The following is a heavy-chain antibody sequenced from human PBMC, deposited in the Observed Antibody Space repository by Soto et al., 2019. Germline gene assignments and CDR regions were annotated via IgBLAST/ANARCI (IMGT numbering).Heavy chain of an antibody. CDR2: ISGSGGST. CDR3: GTGDYYFDY. V-gene: IGHV3-23*01. Sequence: GGALRLSCEASGFTFSSYAMIWVRQAPGKGPEWVSAISGSGGSTYYADSVKGRLTISRDNSKNTLYLQMNSLRAEDTAVYYCGTGDYYFDYWGQGTLVTVSS. CDR1: GFTFSSYA. J-gene: IGHJ4*02.